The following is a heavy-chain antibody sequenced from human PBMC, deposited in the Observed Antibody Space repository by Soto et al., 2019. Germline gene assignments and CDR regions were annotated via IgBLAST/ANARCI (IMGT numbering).Heavy chain of an antibody. Sequence: QLQLQESGPGLVKPSETLSLTCTVSGGSISSSSYYWGWIRQPPGKGLEWIGSIYYSGSTYYNPSLKRRVTLSVDTSKNQFSLKLSSVTAADTAVYYCARLGATDVDYWGQGTLVTVSS. CDR1: GGSISSSSYY. CDR2: IYYSGST. CDR3: ARLGATDVDY. J-gene: IGHJ4*02. D-gene: IGHD1-26*01. V-gene: IGHV4-39*01.